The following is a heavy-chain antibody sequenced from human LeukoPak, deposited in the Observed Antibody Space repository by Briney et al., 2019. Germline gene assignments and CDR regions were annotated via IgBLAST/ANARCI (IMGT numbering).Heavy chain of an antibody. CDR3: ARDRWGVVVPAALDY. CDR2: INPNSGDT. V-gene: IGHV1-2*02. J-gene: IGHJ4*02. CDR1: GYTFTGYY. Sequence: GASVKVSCKASGYTFTGYYMHWVRQAPGQGLGWMGWINPNSGDTNYAQNFQGRVTMTRDTSISTAYMELSSLRSDDTAVYYCARDRWGVVVPAALDYWGQGTLVTVSS. D-gene: IGHD2-2*01.